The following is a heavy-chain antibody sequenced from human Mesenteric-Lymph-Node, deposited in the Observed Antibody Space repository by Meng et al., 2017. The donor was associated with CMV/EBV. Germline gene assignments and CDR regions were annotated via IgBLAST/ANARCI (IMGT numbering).Heavy chain of an antibody. Sequence: GGSLRLSCAASGFTFSTSWMNWVRQAAGKGLEWVASMNPDGSEIYHADSVKGRFAISRDNAKNSLFLQMSGLRADDSGLYYCVRDAAYSAFDIWGLGTLVTVSS. D-gene: IGHD5-18*01. J-gene: IGHJ4*02. CDR3: VRDAAYSAFDI. V-gene: IGHV3-7*01. CDR1: GFTFSTSW. CDR2: MNPDGSEI.